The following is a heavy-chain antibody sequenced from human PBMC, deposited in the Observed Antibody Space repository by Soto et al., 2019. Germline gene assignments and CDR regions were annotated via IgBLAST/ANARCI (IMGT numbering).Heavy chain of an antibody. CDR1: GYSFTSYW. Sequence: PGESLKISCKGSGYSFTSYWIGWVRQMPGKGLEWMGIIYPGDSDTRYSPSFQGQVSIAADKYISTAYLQWSSLKASDIAMYYCARLSKTGTRHPDYWGQGTLVTVSS. V-gene: IGHV5-51*01. CDR2: IYPGDSDT. J-gene: IGHJ4*02. CDR3: ARLSKTGTRHPDY. D-gene: IGHD1-1*01.